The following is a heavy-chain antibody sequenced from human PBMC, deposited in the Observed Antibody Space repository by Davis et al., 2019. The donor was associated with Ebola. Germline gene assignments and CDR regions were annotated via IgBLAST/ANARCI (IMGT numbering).Heavy chain of an antibody. J-gene: IGHJ6*02. D-gene: IGHD2-2*01. CDR2: ISAYNGNT. CDR3: AREYCSSTSCYRYYYYYGMDV. Sequence: AASVKVSCKASGYTFTSYGISWVRQAPGQGLEWMGWISAYNGNTNYAQKLQGRVTMTTDTSTSTAYMELSSLRSEDTAVYYCAREYCSSTSCYRYYYYYGMDVWGQGTTVIVSS. CDR1: GYTFTSYG. V-gene: IGHV1-18*01.